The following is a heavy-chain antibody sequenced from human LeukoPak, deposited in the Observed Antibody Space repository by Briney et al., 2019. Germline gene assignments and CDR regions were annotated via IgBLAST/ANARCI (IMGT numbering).Heavy chain of an antibody. J-gene: IGHJ3*02. V-gene: IGHV3-53*05. CDR1: GFTVSSNY. Sequence: GGSLRLSCAASGFTVSSNYMSWVRQAPGKGLEWVSVIYSGGSTYYADSVKGRFTISRDNSKNTLYLQMNSLRAEDTALYYCAKDRSYDPHYDAFDIWGQGTMVTVSS. CDR2: IYSGGST. D-gene: IGHD1-26*01. CDR3: AKDRSYDPHYDAFDI.